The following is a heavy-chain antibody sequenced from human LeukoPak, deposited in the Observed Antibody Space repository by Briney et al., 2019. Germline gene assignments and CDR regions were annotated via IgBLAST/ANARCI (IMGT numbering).Heavy chain of an antibody. CDR3: ARGLVAATHRY. Sequence: GGSLRLSCAASGFTFSIYEVNWVRQAPGKGLEWVSYISSSGSTIYYADSVKGRFTISRDNAKNSLYLQMNSLRAEDTAVYYCARGLVAATHRYWGQGTLVTVSS. CDR1: GFTFSIYE. D-gene: IGHD2-15*01. CDR2: ISSSGSTI. V-gene: IGHV3-48*03. J-gene: IGHJ4*02.